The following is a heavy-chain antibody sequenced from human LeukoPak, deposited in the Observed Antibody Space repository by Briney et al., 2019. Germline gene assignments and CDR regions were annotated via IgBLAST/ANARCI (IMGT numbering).Heavy chain of an antibody. CDR3: ARRAHYFDGSGYYGGFDY. D-gene: IGHD3-22*01. J-gene: IGHJ4*02. CDR2: IYPGDSDI. CDR1: GYSFTTYW. Sequence: GESLEISCKGSGYSFTTYWIGWVRQMPGKGLECMAIIYPGDSDIRYRPSFQGQVTISADKSISTAYLQWSSLKASDTAIYYCARRAHYFDGSGYYGGFDYWGQGTLVTVSS. V-gene: IGHV5-51*01.